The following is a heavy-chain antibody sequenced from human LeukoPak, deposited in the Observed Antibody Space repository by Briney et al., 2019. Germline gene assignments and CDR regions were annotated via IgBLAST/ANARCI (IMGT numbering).Heavy chain of an antibody. Sequence: ASVKVSCKASGYTFTGYYMHWVRQAPGQGLEWMGWINPNNGDTHYAQKFQGTVTMTRDTSISTAYMELSSLRSDDTAVYYCARGVAGVYFYYYMDVWGKGTTLTVSS. D-gene: IGHD1-14*01. V-gene: IGHV1-2*02. CDR3: ARGVAGVYFYYYMDV. CDR1: GYTFTGYY. J-gene: IGHJ6*03. CDR2: INPNNGDT.